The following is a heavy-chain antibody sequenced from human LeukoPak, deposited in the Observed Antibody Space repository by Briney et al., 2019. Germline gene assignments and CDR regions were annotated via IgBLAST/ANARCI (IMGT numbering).Heavy chain of an antibody. D-gene: IGHD3-22*01. CDR2: IIPIFGIA. J-gene: IGHJ3*02. V-gene: IGHV1-69*04. Sequence: GASVKVSCKASGGTFSSYAISWVRQAPGQGLEWMGRIIPIFGIANYAQKFQGRVTITADKSTSTAYMELGSLRSEDTAVYYCARGRFRTDSSDAFDIWGQGTMVTVSS. CDR3: ARGRFRTDSSDAFDI. CDR1: GGTFSSYA.